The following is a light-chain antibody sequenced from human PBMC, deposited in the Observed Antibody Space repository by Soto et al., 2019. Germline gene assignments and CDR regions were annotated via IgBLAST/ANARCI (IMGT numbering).Light chain of an antibody. CDR2: DVS. V-gene: IGLV2-14*03. Sequence: QSVLTQLASGSGSPGQSFTISCTGTRSDVGGYNYVSWYQHHPGKAPKLMIYDVSNRHPGVSIPFSVSKSDNSASLTISGLQPEGDAYYHCSSYKTTIPRQIVLGTVTMVTVL. J-gene: IGLJ1*01. CDR1: RSDVGGYNY. CDR3: SSYKTTIPRQIV.